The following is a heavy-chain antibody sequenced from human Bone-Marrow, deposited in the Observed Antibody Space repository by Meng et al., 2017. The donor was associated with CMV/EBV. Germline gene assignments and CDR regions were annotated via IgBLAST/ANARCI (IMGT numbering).Heavy chain of an antibody. CDR1: GYTFTSYD. CDR3: ARFGVVVPAAPGGNYYYGMDV. Sequence: ASVKVSCKASGYTFTSYDINWVRQATGQGLEWMGWMNPNSGNTGYAQKFQGRVTMTRNTSISTAYMELSSLRSEDTAVYYCARFGVVVPAAPGGNYYYGMDVWGQGTTVTV. CDR2: MNPNSGNT. V-gene: IGHV1-8*01. D-gene: IGHD2-2*01. J-gene: IGHJ6*02.